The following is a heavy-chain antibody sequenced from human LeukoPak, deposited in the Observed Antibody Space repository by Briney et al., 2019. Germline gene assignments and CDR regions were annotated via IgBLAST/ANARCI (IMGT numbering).Heavy chain of an antibody. J-gene: IGHJ3*02. Sequence: SETLSLTCTVSGGSISSYYWSWIRQPPGKGLEWIGHIYYSGSTNYNPSLKSRVTISIDTSKNQFSLRLSSVTAADTAVYYCARGRILYLARFYDDAFDIWGQGTMVTVSS. V-gene: IGHV4-59*01. CDR3: ARGRILYLARFYDDAFDI. D-gene: IGHD2-15*01. CDR2: IYYSGST. CDR1: GGSISSYY.